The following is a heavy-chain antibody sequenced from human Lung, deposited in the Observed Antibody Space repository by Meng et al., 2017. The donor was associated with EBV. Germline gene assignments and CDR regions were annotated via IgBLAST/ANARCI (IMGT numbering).Heavy chain of an antibody. J-gene: IGHJ4*02. CDR2: INAYNGDT. Sequence: QAQLVQSGGEVKKPGASVKVPCKASGYTFTNYCITWVRQAPGQGLEWMGWINAYNGDTNYAQTLQGRVTMTTDTSTSTAYMELRSLRSDDTAVYYCARVEVGITSGDYWGQGTLVTVSS. CDR3: ARVEVGITSGDY. V-gene: IGHV1-18*01. D-gene: IGHD1-26*01. CDR1: GYTFTNYC.